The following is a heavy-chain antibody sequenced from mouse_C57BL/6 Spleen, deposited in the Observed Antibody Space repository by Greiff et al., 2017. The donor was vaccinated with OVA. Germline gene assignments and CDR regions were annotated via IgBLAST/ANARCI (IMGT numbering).Heavy chain of an antibody. CDR3: ARSCDYDVFAY. D-gene: IGHD2-4*01. V-gene: IGHV1-61*01. CDR1: GYTFTSYW. J-gene: IGHJ3*01. Sequence: VQLQQPGAELVRPGSSVKLSCKASGYTFTSYWMDWVKQRPGQGLEWIGNIYPSDSETHYNQKFKDKATLTVDKSSSTAYMQLSSLTSEDSAVYYCARSCDYDVFAYWGKGTLVTVAA. CDR2: IYPSDSET.